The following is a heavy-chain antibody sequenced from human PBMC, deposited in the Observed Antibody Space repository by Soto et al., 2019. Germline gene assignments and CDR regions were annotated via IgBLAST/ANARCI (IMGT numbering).Heavy chain of an antibody. V-gene: IGHV1-69*12. CDR3: ARDPYASIAAGGYYYYGMDV. Sequence: QVQLVQSGAEVKKPGSSVKVSCKASGGTFSSYAISWVRQAPGQGLEWMGGIIPIFGTANYAQKFQGRVTITADESTSTAYMELSSLRSEDTAVYYCARDPYASIAAGGYYYYGMDVWGQGTTVTVSS. CDR1: GGTFSSYA. CDR2: IIPIFGTA. D-gene: IGHD6-6*01. J-gene: IGHJ6*02.